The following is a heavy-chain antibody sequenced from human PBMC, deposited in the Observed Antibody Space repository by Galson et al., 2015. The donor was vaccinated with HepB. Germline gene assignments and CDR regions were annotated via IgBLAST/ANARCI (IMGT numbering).Heavy chain of an antibody. CDR1: GYTFTGYY. V-gene: IGHV1-2*04. D-gene: IGHD6-13*01. CDR3: ACSSWEPYYYYGMDV. Sequence: SVKVSCKASGYTFTGYYMHWVRQAPGQGLEWMGWINPNSGGTNCAQKFQGWVTMTRDTSISTAYMELSRLRSDDTAVYYCACSSWEPYYYYGMDVWGQGTTVTVSS. CDR2: INPNSGGT. J-gene: IGHJ6*02.